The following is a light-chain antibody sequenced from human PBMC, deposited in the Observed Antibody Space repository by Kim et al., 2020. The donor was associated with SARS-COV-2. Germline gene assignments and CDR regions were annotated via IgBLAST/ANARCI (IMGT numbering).Light chain of an antibody. Sequence: PASTSCRSSQALAPSDGNTCLNWFHQRPGQAPRRLIYQVSKRDSGVPDRFSGSGSGTDFTLIIHRVGAEDVVIYYCMQGTYWPYTFGQGTKLEIK. J-gene: IGKJ2*01. V-gene: IGKV2-30*02. CDR2: QVS. CDR1: QALAPSDGNTC. CDR3: MQGTYWPYT.